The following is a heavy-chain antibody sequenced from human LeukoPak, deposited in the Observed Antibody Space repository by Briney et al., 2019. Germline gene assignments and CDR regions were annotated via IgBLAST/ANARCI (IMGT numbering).Heavy chain of an antibody. CDR1: GGSISSYY. D-gene: IGHD5-18*01. CDR2: IYTSGST. Sequence: SETLSLTCTVSGGSISSYYWSWIRQPAGKGLEWIGRIYTSGSTNYNPSLKSRVTMSVDTSKNQFSLKLSSVIAADTAVYYCARGARRGYSYGYYYYYMDVWGKGTTVTVSS. V-gene: IGHV4-4*07. J-gene: IGHJ6*03. CDR3: ARGARRGYSYGYYYYYMDV.